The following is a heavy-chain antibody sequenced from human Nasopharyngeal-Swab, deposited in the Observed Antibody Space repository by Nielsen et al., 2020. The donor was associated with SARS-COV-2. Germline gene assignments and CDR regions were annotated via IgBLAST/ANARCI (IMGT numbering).Heavy chain of an antibody. J-gene: IGHJ3*02. CDR1: GGSISYYY. CDR2: IYYSGSI. V-gene: IGHV4-59*13. CDR3: ARGAEYSYGYYAFDI. D-gene: IGHD5-18*01. Sequence: SETLSLTCTVSGGSISYYYWTWIRQPPRKGLQWIGYIYYSGSIHYNPSLKSRVTISLDTSKNQFSLRLSSLTAADTAVYYCARGAEYSYGYYAFDIWGPGTMVTVSS.